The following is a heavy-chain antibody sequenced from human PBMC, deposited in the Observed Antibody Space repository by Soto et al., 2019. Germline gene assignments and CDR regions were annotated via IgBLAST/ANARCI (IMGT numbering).Heavy chain of an antibody. CDR2: IYYSGRS. CDR1: GASISNGDYS. Sequence: PSETLSLTCAVSGASISNGDYSFSWIRQPAGRALEWIGYIYYSGRSDYNPSLKSRVTISIDRSKNQFSLRLTSVTAADAAVYYCARGREGHFFDFWGQGALVT. J-gene: IGHJ5*01. V-gene: IGHV4-30-2*01. CDR3: ARGREGHFFDF.